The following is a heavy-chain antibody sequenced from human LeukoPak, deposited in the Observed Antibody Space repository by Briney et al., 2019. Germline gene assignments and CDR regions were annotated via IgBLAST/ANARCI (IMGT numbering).Heavy chain of an antibody. CDR2: ISVYSGNT. CDR3: ARDVVAGTSTFDY. CDR1: GYTFTSYG. Sequence: ASVKVSCKASGYTFTSYGISWVRQAPGQGLEWMGWISVYSGNTNSAQKFQGILTMTTDTSTSTAYMELRSLRSDDTAVYYCARDVVAGTSTFDYWGQGTLVTVSS. D-gene: IGHD2-15*01. V-gene: IGHV1-18*01. J-gene: IGHJ4*02.